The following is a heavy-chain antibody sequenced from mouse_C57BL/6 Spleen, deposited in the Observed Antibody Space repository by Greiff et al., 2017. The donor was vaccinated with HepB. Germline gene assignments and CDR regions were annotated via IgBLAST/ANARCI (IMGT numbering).Heavy chain of an antibody. J-gene: IGHJ3*01. CDR2: INPYNGGT. Sequence: VQLQQSGPVLVKPGASVKMSCKASGYTFTDYYMNWVKQSHGKSLEWIGVINPYNGGTSYNLKFKGKATLTVDKSSSTAYMELNSLTSEDSAVYYCARFTTVVAPGAYWGQGTLVTVSA. V-gene: IGHV1-19*01. D-gene: IGHD1-1*01. CDR1: GYTFTDYY. CDR3: ARFTTVVAPGAY.